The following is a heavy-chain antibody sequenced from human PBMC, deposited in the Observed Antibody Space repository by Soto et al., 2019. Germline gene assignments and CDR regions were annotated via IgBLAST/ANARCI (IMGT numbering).Heavy chain of an antibody. V-gene: IGHV4-34*01. J-gene: IGHJ6*03. Sequence: KTSETLSLTCAVYGGSISGYYWSWIRQPPGKGLEWIGEINHSGSTNYNPSLKSRVTISVDTSKNQFSLKLSSVTAADTAVYYCARGFYCSSTSCSHYYYHMDAWGKGTTVTVS. D-gene: IGHD2-2*01. CDR1: GGSISGYY. CDR3: ARGFYCSSTSCSHYYYHMDA. CDR2: INHSGST.